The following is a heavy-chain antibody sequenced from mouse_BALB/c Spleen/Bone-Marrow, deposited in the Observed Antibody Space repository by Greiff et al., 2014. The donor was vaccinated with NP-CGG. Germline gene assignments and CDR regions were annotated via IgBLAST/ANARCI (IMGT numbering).Heavy chain of an antibody. V-gene: IGHV5-17*02. D-gene: IGHD1-1*01. J-gene: IGHJ2*01. CDR1: GFTFSSFG. CDR2: ISSSSSTI. Sequence: DVKLQESGGGLVQPGGSRKLSCAASGFTFSSFGMHWVRRAPEKGLEWVAYISSSSSTIYYADTVKGRFTISRDNPKNTLFLQMTSLRSEDTAMYYCASSPYGYFDYWGQGTTLTVSS. CDR3: ASSPYGYFDY.